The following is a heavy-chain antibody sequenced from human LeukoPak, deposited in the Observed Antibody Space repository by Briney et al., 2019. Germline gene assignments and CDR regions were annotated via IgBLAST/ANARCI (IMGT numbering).Heavy chain of an antibody. Sequence: GASLRLSCAASGFTFSTYEMNWVRQAPGKGLEWVSSIGTDGYSYSAVSVKGRFTISRDNAKSTLYLQMDSLTVEDTALYYCARGKIGGNPASGYWGQGTLVTVSS. CDR1: GFTFSTYE. V-gene: IGHV3-21*06. D-gene: IGHD4-23*01. J-gene: IGHJ4*02. CDR2: IGTDGYS. CDR3: ARGKIGGNPASGY.